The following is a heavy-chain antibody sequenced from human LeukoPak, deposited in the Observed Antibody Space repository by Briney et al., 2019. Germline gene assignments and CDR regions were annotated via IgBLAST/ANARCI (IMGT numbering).Heavy chain of an antibody. CDR2: SYWDDDK. CDR1: GFSLSTSGVG. Sequence: ESGPTLVKPTQTLTLTCTFSGFSLSTSGVGVGWIRQPPGKALEWLALSYWDDDKRYSPSLKSRLTLTKDTSKNQVVLTMTNMDPVDTATYYCAHTGGAQHCSGGSCYGIYFDYWGQGTLVTVSS. V-gene: IGHV2-5*02. D-gene: IGHD2-15*01. J-gene: IGHJ4*02. CDR3: AHTGGAQHCSGGSCYGIYFDY.